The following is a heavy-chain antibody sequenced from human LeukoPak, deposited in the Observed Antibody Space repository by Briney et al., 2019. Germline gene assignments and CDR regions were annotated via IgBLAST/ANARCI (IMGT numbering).Heavy chain of an antibody. J-gene: IGHJ5*02. CDR1: GYTFTGYY. Sequence: ASVKVSCKASGYTFTGYYMHWVRQAPGQGLEWMGWINPNSGGTNYAQKFQGRVTMTTDTSTSTAYMELRSLRSDDTAVYYCARDITDLNWFDPWGQGTLVTVSS. CDR2: INPNSGGT. CDR3: ARDITDLNWFDP. D-gene: IGHD3-10*01. V-gene: IGHV1-2*02.